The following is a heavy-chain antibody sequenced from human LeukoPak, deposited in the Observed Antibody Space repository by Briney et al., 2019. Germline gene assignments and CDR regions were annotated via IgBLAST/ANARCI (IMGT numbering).Heavy chain of an antibody. CDR3: ARGTYGVYSGYLNWFDP. CDR1: GGSISSYY. D-gene: IGHD5-12*01. Sequence: SETLSLTCTVSGGSISSYYWSWIRQPPGKGLEWIGYIYYSGSTNYNPSLKSRVTISVDTSKNQFSLKLSSVTAADTAVYYCARGTYGVYSGYLNWFDPWGQGTLVTVSS. J-gene: IGHJ5*02. CDR2: IYYSGST. V-gene: IGHV4-59*01.